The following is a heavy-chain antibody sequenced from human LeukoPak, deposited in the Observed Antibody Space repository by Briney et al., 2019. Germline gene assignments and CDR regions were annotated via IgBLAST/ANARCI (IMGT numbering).Heavy chain of an antibody. CDR3: ARGRGYDSSGYYSY. Sequence: SETLSLTCTVSGGSISSSTYYWGWIRQPPGKGLEWIGYIYYSGSTNYNPSLKSRVTISVDTSKNQFSLKLSSVTAADTAVYYCARGRGYDSSGYYSYWGQGTLVTVSS. CDR1: GGSISSSTYY. D-gene: IGHD3-22*01. CDR2: IYYSGST. V-gene: IGHV4-61*05. J-gene: IGHJ4*02.